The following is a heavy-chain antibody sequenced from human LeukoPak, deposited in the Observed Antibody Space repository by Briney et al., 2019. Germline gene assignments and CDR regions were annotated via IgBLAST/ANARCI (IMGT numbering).Heavy chain of an antibody. Sequence: GESLKISCKGLGYSFSIYWIAWVRQMPGKGLEWMGIIYGGDSEDRYSPSFQGQVTISADKSMNTAYLQWSSLKASDTAMYYCTRRGSGYDHWHFDYWGQGTLVTVSS. V-gene: IGHV5-51*01. CDR3: TRRGSGYDHWHFDY. CDR1: GYSFSIYW. D-gene: IGHD5-12*01. CDR2: IYGGDSED. J-gene: IGHJ4*02.